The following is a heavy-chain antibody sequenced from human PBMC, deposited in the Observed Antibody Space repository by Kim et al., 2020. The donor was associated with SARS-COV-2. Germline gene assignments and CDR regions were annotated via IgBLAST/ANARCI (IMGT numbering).Heavy chain of an antibody. J-gene: IGHJ4*02. V-gene: IGHV3-23*01. D-gene: IGHD3-3*01. CDR3: AKEHRGIRFLEWLPDLFYYFDY. Sequence: TISRDNSKNTLYLQMNSLRAEDTAVYYCAKEHRGIRFLEWLPDLFYYFDYWGQGTLVTVSS.